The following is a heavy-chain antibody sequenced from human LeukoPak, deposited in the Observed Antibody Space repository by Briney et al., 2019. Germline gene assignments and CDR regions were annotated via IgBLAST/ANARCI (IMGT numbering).Heavy chain of an antibody. Sequence: GGSLRLSCAASGFSFNIYNINWFRHAPGKGLEWVSSITGSGSDIYCADSVKGRFTISRDNAKNSVYLQMDSLRAEDTAVYYCARGRLRSDSGGYYSGGPRYYYYGMDVWGQGTTVTVSS. CDR2: ITGSGSDI. J-gene: IGHJ6*02. D-gene: IGHD3-22*01. V-gene: IGHV3-21*01. CDR1: GFSFNIYN. CDR3: ARGRLRSDSGGYYSGGPRYYYYGMDV.